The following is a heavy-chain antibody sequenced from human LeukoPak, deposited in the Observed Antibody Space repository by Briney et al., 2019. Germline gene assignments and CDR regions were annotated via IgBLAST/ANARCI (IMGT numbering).Heavy chain of an antibody. D-gene: IGHD6-13*01. Sequence: SETLSLTCSVSGDSISSNIHYWAWIRQPPGKGLEWIGSIFYSGGTYYNASVKSRVTMSVDASKNQFSLKLSSVTAADTAVYYCARDGIEVAGTGYFDYWDHGTLVTVSS. J-gene: IGHJ4*01. CDR1: GDSISSNIHY. CDR3: ARDGIEVAGTGYFDY. V-gene: IGHV4-39*02. CDR2: IFYSGGT.